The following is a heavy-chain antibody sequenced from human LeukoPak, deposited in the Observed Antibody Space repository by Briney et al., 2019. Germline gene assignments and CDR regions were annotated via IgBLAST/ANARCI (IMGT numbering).Heavy chain of an antibody. Sequence: GGSLRLSCAASGFTFSDHYMDWVRQAPGKGLEWVGRIKSKTDGGTTDYAAPVKGRFTISRDDSKNTLYLQMNSLKTEDTAVYYCTTGSGSIFGVVPADYWGQGTLVTVSS. V-gene: IGHV3-15*01. CDR1: GFTFSDHY. J-gene: IGHJ4*02. CDR2: IKSKTDGGTT. CDR3: TTGSGSIFGVVPADY. D-gene: IGHD3-3*01.